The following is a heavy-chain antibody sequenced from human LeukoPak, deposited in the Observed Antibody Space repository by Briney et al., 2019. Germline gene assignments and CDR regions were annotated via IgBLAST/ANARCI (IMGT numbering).Heavy chain of an antibody. D-gene: IGHD3-22*01. CDR2: VSTNDGNT. V-gene: IGHV1-18*01. CDR3: TRAPPGMTMMTDY. J-gene: IGHJ4*02. Sequence: ASVRVSCKASGYTFTNYHIAWVRQAPGQGLEWMGWVSTNDGNTVYAQRLQGRVTMTTDTSTSVAYLELRSLTSDDTAVYYCTRAPPGMTMMTDYWGQGTLVTVSS. CDR1: GYTFTNYH.